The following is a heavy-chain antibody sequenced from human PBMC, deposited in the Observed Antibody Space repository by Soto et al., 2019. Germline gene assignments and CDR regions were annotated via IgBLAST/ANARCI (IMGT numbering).Heavy chain of an antibody. J-gene: IGHJ4*02. D-gene: IGHD6-13*01. V-gene: IGHV4-4*02. CDR3: ATRDNSKFY. CDR2: SHQSGST. CDR1: GVSISSHDW. Sequence: QVQLQESGPGLVKPAWTLSLTCAVSGVSISSHDWWTWVRQPPGKGLEWIGESHQSGSTNYNSSLESRVTIEVDTSKNQFSLKLRSVAVADTAVYYCATRDNSKFYWGQGTLVTVSS.